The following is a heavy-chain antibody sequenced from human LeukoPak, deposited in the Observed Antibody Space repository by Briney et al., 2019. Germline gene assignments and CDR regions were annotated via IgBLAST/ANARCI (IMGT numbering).Heavy chain of an antibody. J-gene: IGHJ3*02. D-gene: IGHD3-3*01. Sequence: SGGSLRLSCAASGFTFSSYSTNWVRQAPGKGLEWVSYISSSSSTIYYADSVKGRFTISRDNAKNSLYLQMNSLRAEDTAVYYCARGSAYYDFWSGYRDAFDIWGQGTMVTVSS. CDR1: GFTFSSYS. CDR2: ISSSSSTI. V-gene: IGHV3-48*01. CDR3: ARGSAYYDFWSGYRDAFDI.